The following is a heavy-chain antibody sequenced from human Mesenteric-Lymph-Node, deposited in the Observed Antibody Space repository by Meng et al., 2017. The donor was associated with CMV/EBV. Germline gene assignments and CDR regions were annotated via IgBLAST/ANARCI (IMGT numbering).Heavy chain of an antibody. V-gene: IGHV3-23*01. CDR2: ISGSGGDT. Sequence: GESLKISCAASGFTFDDYAMHWVRQGPGKGLEWVSGISGSGGDTYYADSVKGRFTVSRDNTKNMVYLHMNSLRGEDTAIYYCSKNVQGGYCTSTSCFLLGMDVWGQGTTVTVSS. J-gene: IGHJ6*02. CDR1: GFTFDDYA. CDR3: SKNVQGGYCTSTSCFLLGMDV. D-gene: IGHD2-2*01.